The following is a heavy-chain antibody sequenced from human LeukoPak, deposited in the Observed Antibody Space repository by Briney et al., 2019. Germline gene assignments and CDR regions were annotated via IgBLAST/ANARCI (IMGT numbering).Heavy chain of an antibody. J-gene: IGHJ4*02. CDR3: ATNSDWRFDY. D-gene: IGHD2-8*01. CDR1: GFTFSRYD. V-gene: IGHV3-13*01. CDR2: SGTAGDT. Sequence: PGGSLRLSCVASGFTFSRYDMHWVRQATGKGLEWVSASGTAGDTYYPGSVKGRFTISRENAKNSLYLQMNSLRVGDTAVYYRATNSDWRFDYWGQGTLVTVSS.